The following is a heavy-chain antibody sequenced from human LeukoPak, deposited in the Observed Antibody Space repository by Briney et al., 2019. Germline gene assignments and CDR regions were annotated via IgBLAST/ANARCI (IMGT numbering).Heavy chain of an antibody. Sequence: GGPLRLSCATSGFTFSSYGMHWVRQAPGKGLEWVAFIQYDGSNKYYADSVKGRSTISRDNSKNTLYLQMNSLRAEDTAVYYCAKVGYCSGGSCYSGGGYYWGQGTLVTVSS. CDR2: IQYDGSNK. V-gene: IGHV3-30*02. J-gene: IGHJ4*02. D-gene: IGHD2-15*01. CDR1: GFTFSSYG. CDR3: AKVGYCSGGSCYSGGGYY.